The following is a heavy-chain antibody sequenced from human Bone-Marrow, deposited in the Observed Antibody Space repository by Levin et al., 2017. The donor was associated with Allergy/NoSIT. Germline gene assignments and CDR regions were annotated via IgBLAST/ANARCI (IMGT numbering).Heavy chain of an antibody. D-gene: IGHD3-16*01. CDR1: GFTFSNMR. Sequence: GGSLRLSCVASGFTFSNMRMSWVRQVPWKGLQWVGNINGDGGGKYYVDSVRGRFTISRDNAKNSLYLQMNNLRVEDTALYYCARWNFAYDYWGQGTLVTVSS. CDR2: INGDGGGK. V-gene: IGHV3-7*01. J-gene: IGHJ4*02. CDR3: ARWNFAYDY.